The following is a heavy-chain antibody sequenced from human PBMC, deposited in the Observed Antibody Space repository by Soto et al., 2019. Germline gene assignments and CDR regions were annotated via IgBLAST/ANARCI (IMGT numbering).Heavy chain of an antibody. Sequence: QVQLVESGVGVVQPGGSLRLSCAASGFAFSTSVIHWVRQAPGKGLEWMAHISYNGNKKHYADSVKGRFTVSRDISESTLYLQMNSLRAEDTAVYYCAREQFEDGRGHYDHWGQGTLVSVSS. D-gene: IGHD3-22*01. J-gene: IGHJ4*02. CDR3: AREQFEDGRGHYDH. CDR1: GFAFSTSV. V-gene: IGHV3-30*03. CDR2: ISYNGNKK.